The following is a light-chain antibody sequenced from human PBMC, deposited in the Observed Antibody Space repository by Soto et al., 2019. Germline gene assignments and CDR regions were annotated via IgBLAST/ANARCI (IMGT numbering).Light chain of an antibody. V-gene: IGKV3-20*01. CDR1: QSVSSTD. CDR3: HQFGNSART. CDR2: GAS. Sequence: EIVLTQSPGTLSLSPGERATLSCRASQSVSSTDLVWYQQKPGQAPRLLIYGASIRATGIPDRFSDSGSGTDFSLTISRLEPEDFAVYYCHQFGNSARTFGQGTEVEVK. J-gene: IGKJ1*01.